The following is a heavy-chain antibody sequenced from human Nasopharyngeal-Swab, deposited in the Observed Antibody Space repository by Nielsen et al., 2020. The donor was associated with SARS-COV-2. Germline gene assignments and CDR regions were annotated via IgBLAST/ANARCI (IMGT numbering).Heavy chain of an antibody. CDR1: GYTFTNYA. D-gene: IGHD3-3*01. CDR2: INAGNGNT. CDR3: ARDTPAITIFGVVINYYYYYMDV. V-gene: IGHV1-3*01. J-gene: IGHJ6*03. Sequence: ASVKVSCKASGYTFTNYAMHWVRQAPGQRLEWMGWINAGNGNTKYSQKFQGRVTITRDTSASTAYMELSSLRSEDTAVYYCARDTPAITIFGVVINYYYYYMDVWGKGTTVTVSS.